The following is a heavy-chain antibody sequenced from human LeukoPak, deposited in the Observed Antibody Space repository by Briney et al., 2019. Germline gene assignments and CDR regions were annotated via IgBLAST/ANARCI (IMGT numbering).Heavy chain of an antibody. CDR2: IKQDGSEK. J-gene: IGHJ4*02. CDR3: ARGSSTAAY. Sequence: GGSLRLSCAASRFTFSNYAMSWVRQAPGKGLEWVANIKQDGSEKYYVDSVKGRFTISRDNAKNSLYLQMNSLRAEDTAVYYCARGSSTAAYWGQGTLVTVSS. V-gene: IGHV3-7*03. D-gene: IGHD6-13*01. CDR1: RFTFSNYA.